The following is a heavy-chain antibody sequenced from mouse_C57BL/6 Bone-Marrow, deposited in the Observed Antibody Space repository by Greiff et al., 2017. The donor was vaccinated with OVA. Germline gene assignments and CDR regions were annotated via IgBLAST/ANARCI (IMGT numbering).Heavy chain of an antibody. D-gene: IGHD2-4*01. CDR3: ARGYYDYDGGGYYYAMDY. V-gene: IGHV1-47*01. Sequence: QVQLQQSGAELVKPGASVKMSCKASGYTFTTYPIEWMKQNHGKSLEWIGNFHPYNDDTKYNEKFKGKATLTVEKSSSTVYLELSRLTSVDSAVYYCARGYYDYDGGGYYYAMDYWGQGTSVTVSS. J-gene: IGHJ4*01. CDR1: GYTFTTYP. CDR2: FHPYNDDT.